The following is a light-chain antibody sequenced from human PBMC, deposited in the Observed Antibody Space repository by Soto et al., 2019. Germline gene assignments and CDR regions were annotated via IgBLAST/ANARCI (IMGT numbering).Light chain of an antibody. V-gene: IGKV3-15*01. J-gene: IGKJ1*01. CDR3: QQYNNWPQT. CDR1: QSVSSN. Sequence: EIVMTQSPATLSVSPGERATLSCRASQSVSSNLAWYQQKPGQAPRLLIYGASTRATGFSARFSGSGSGTEFTLVISSLQSEDFAVYYCQQYNNWPQTFGQGTKVEIK. CDR2: GAS.